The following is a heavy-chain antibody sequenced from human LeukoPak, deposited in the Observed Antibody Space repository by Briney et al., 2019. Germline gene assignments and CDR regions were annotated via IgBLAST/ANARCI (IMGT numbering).Heavy chain of an antibody. J-gene: IGHJ5*02. D-gene: IGHD3-3*01. V-gene: IGHV1-18*01. CDR1: GYSFSSYG. CDR2: ISGNNGNT. Sequence: ASVKVSCKASGYSFSSYGISWVRQAPGQGLEWMTWISGNNGNTDFAKNFQGRVTMTTDTSTTTVYMELRSLKSDDTAVYFCAREAVTIFGVVRTQTTKLPHRFDPWGQGTLVTVSS. CDR3: AREAVTIFGVVRTQTTKLPHRFDP.